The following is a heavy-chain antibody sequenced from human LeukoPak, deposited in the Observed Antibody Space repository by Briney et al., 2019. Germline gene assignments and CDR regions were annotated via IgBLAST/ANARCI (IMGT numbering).Heavy chain of an antibody. CDR1: GFTFSSYW. D-gene: IGHD4-23*01. CDR3: AKDQDYGGNSGWFDP. V-gene: IGHV3-9*01. Sequence: PGGSLSLSCAASGFTFSSYWMSWVRQAPGKGLEWVSGISWNSGSIGYADSVKGRFTISRDNAKNSLYLQTNSLRAEDTALYYCAKDQDYGGNSGWFDPWGQGTLVTVSS. CDR2: ISWNSGSI. J-gene: IGHJ5*02.